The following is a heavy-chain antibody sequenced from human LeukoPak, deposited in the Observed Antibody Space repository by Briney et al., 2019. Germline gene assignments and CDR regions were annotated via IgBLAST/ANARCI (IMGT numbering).Heavy chain of an antibody. Sequence: GGSLRLSCAASAFTLSNYAMRWVRQAPGKGLEWVSAISGGGGSTYYADSVKGRFTTSRDNSKNTLYLQISSLGAENTAKYFCAKEGGYSTYDHFGFWGQGTLVTVSS. D-gene: IGHD5-12*01. CDR2: ISGGGGST. J-gene: IGHJ4*02. CDR3: AKEGGYSTYDHFGF. CDR1: AFTLSNYA. V-gene: IGHV3-23*01.